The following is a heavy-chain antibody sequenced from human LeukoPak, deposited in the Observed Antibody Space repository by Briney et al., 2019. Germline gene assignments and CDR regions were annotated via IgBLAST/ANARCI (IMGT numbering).Heavy chain of an antibody. CDR2: ISGSGSTI. CDR1: GFTFSSYA. Sequence: GGSLRLSCAASGFTFSSYAMSWVRQAPGKGLEWVSAISGSGSTIYYADSVKGRFTISRDNAKNSLYLQMNSLRAEDTAVYYCARDCRESHLDYWGQGTLVTVSS. V-gene: IGHV3-23*01. D-gene: IGHD3-10*01. CDR3: ARDCRESHLDY. J-gene: IGHJ4*02.